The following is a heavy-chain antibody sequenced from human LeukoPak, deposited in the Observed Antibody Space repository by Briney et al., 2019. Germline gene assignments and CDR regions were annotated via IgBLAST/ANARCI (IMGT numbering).Heavy chain of an antibody. CDR2: ISGSGSSI. CDR3: AKTVTSFYYFDY. CDR1: GFTFSTYS. D-gene: IGHD4-17*01. Sequence: GGSLRLSCAVSGFTFSTYSMNWFRQAPGRGLEWVSYISGSGSSIYYADSVKGRFTISRDNAKNSLYLQMNSLRDEDTAIYYCAKTVTSFYYFDYWGQGTLVTVSS. V-gene: IGHV3-48*02. J-gene: IGHJ4*02.